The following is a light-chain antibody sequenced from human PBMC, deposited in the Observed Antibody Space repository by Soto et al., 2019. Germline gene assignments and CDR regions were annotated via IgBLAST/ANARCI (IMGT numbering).Light chain of an antibody. Sequence: QSVLTQPASVSGSPGQSITISCSGTSSDIGGYDYVSWYQQHPGKAPKLMIYEGSKRPSGVSNRFSGSKSGNTASLTITGLQAEDEADYYGSSFTSSSTLYVFGSGTKVTVL. CDR2: EGS. J-gene: IGLJ1*01. V-gene: IGLV2-14*01. CDR3: SSFTSSSTLYV. CDR1: SSDIGGYDY.